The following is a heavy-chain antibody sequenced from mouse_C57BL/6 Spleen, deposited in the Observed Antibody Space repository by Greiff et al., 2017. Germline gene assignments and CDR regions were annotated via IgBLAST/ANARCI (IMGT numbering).Heavy chain of an antibody. D-gene: IGHD1-1*02. CDR2: INPGSGGT. CDR1: GYAFTNYL. J-gene: IGHJ3*01. CDR3: ARGRVHYGSVWFAY. Sequence: QVQLKQSGAELVRPGTSVKVSCKASGYAFTNYLIEWVKQRPGQGLEWIGVINPGSGGTNYNEKFKGKATLTADKSSSTAYMQRSSLTSEDSAVYFCARGRVHYGSVWFAYWGQGTLVTVSA. V-gene: IGHV1-54*01.